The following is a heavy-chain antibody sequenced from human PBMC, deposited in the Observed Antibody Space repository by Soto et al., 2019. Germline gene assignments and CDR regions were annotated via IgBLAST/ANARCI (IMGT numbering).Heavy chain of an antibody. D-gene: IGHD2-21*01. J-gene: IGHJ4*02. Sequence: EVQMVESGGGLVQPGGSLRLSCAASGFTVSSNYMSWVRQAPGKGLEWVSVIYSGGSTYYADSVKGRFTISREISKNKLQLHINSLRGEDTAVYYCAGEPGRYSDFDCWGQGTLVTVSS. CDR1: GFTVSSNY. CDR3: AGEPGRYSDFDC. CDR2: IYSGGST. V-gene: IGHV3-66*01.